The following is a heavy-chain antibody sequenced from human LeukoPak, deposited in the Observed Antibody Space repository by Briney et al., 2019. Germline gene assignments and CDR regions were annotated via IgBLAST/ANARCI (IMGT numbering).Heavy chain of an antibody. D-gene: IGHD6-13*01. CDR2: IHHTEGT. CDR1: GDSNNITNW. CDR3: GGEHIAADTRNAFDI. V-gene: IGHV4-4*02. J-gene: IGHJ3*02. Sequence: NPSETLSLTCAVSGDSNNITNWWGWVRQPPGKGLDGIGEIHHTEGTNYNPCFKSGATISRENSKNQFSGKLSSVTVAATVFYYCGGEHIAADTRNAFDIWGQGTMVTVSS.